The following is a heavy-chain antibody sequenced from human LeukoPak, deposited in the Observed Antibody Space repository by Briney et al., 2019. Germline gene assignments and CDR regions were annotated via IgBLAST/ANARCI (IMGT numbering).Heavy chain of an antibody. CDR1: GYTFTGYY. CDR3: ARTTEAHSWRTRYYDYYMDV. J-gene: IGHJ6*03. D-gene: IGHD6-13*01. V-gene: IGHV1-2*02. Sequence: ASVKVSCKASGYTFTGYYMHWVRQAPGQGLEWMGWINPNSGDTNYAQKFQGRVTMIRDTSISTAYMELSRLRSDDTAVYYCARTTEAHSWRTRYYDYYMDVWGKGTTVTISS. CDR2: INPNSGDT.